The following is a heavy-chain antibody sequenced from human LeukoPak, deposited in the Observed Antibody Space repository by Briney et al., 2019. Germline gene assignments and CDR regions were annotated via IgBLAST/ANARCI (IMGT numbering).Heavy chain of an antibody. CDR3: ARSAYSSGWYDDY. CDR1: GDIVSSNSAA. J-gene: IGHJ4*02. CDR2: TYYRSKLYN. D-gene: IGHD6-19*01. Sequence: SQTLSLTCALSGDIVSSNSAAWNWIGQSPSRGLEWLERTYYRSKLYNDHAVSVKSRITINPDTSKNQFSLQLNSVTPEDTAVYYCARSAYSSGWYDDYWGQGTLVTVSS. V-gene: IGHV6-1*01.